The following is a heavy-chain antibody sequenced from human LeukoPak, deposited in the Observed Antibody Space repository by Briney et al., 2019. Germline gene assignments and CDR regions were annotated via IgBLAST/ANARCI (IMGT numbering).Heavy chain of an antibody. Sequence: GGSLRLPCAASGFTFSNYWMYWVRQAPGKGLVWVSLIYSDGSSTIYADSVKGRFTISRDNAKNTLYLQMNSLRAEDTAVYYCARGLTIFGVVNDAFDIWGQGTMVTVSS. CDR1: GFTFSNYW. D-gene: IGHD3-3*01. CDR3: ARGLTIFGVVNDAFDI. CDR2: IYSDGSST. V-gene: IGHV3-74*01. J-gene: IGHJ3*02.